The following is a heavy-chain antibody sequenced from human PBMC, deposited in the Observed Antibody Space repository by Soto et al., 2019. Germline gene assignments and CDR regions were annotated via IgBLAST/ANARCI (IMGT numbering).Heavy chain of an antibody. CDR2: IYWDDDN. V-gene: IGHV2-5*02. CDR3: ARYVATSPAGWFEP. CDR1: GFSLSNNGEA. Sequence: SGPTLVNPTQTLTLTCTFSGFSLSNNGEAVGWFRQSPGKALEWLVLIYWDDDNRYNPTLRTRLSTAKDTSKNQVVLTLTNMDPVDTATYYCARYVATSPAGWFEPWGQGIPVTVSS. D-gene: IGHD3-10*02. J-gene: IGHJ5*02.